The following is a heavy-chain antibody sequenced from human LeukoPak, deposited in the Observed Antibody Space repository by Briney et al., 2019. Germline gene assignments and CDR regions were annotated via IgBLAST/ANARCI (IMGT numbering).Heavy chain of an antibody. CDR3: AKTYYYDSSGYYYPFDY. CDR1: GFTFRSYG. D-gene: IGHD3-22*01. J-gene: IGHJ4*02. V-gene: IGHV3-30*02. Sequence: GGSLRLSCAASGFTFRSYGIHWVRQAPGKGLEWVAFIQYDVSDKYYADSVKGRFTISRDNSENTLYLQMNSLRDEDTAVYYCAKTYYYDSSGYYYPFDYWGQGTLVTVSS. CDR2: IQYDVSDK.